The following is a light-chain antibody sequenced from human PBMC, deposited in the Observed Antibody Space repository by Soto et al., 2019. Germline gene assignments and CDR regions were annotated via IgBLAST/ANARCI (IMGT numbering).Light chain of an antibody. CDR3: SSYTSSSTSHVV. Sequence: QSALTQPASVSGSPGQSITISCTGTSSDVGGYNYVSWYQQHPGKAPILMIYDVSNRPSGVSNRFSGSKSGNTASLTISGLQAEDEADYYCSSYTSSSTSHVVFGGGTQLTVL. J-gene: IGLJ2*01. CDR1: SSDVGGYNY. V-gene: IGLV2-14*01. CDR2: DVS.